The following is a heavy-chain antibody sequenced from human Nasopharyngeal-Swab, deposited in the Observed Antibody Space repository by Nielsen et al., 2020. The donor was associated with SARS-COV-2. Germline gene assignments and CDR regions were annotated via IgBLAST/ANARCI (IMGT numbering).Heavy chain of an antibody. CDR3: ARGRDFSFDS. Sequence: QTLSLTGAISGDSVSSHSAGWNWIRQSPSRGLEWLGRTLYRSKWYNDYAESVKSRIAVNPDTSKNQFSLQLNSVTPEDTAVYYCARGRDFSFDSWGQGTLVTASS. CDR1: GDSVSSHSAG. V-gene: IGHV6-1*01. CDR2: TLYRSKWYN. D-gene: IGHD3-3*01. J-gene: IGHJ4*02.